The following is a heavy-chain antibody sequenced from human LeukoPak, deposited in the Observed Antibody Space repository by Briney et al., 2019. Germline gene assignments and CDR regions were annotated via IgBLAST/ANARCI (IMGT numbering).Heavy chain of an antibody. V-gene: IGHV3-30*18. D-gene: IGHD6-13*01. CDR2: ISYDGSNK. CDR3: AKGWSGAGTDY. CDR1: GFTFSSYG. Sequence: PGGSLRLSCAASGFTFSSYGMHWVRQAPGKGLEWVAVISYDGSNKYYADSVKGRFTISRDNSKNTLYLQMNSLRAEDTAVYYCAKGWSGAGTDYWGQGTLVTVSS. J-gene: IGHJ4*02.